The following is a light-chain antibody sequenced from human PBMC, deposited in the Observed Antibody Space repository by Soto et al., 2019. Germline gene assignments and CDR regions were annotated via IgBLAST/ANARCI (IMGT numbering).Light chain of an antibody. J-gene: IGLJ1*01. Sequence: QSALTQPASVSGSPGQSIIISCTGTSSDVGGYNYVSWYQHHPGKAPKLMIYEVSNRPSGVSNRFSGSKSGNTASLTVSGLQAEDEADYYCSSYTTSSSYVFGTGTKLTVL. V-gene: IGLV2-14*01. CDR2: EVS. CDR1: SSDVGGYNY. CDR3: SSYTTSSSYV.